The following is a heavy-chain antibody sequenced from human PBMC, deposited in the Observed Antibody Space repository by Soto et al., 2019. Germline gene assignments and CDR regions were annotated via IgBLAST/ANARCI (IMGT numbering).Heavy chain of an antibody. Sequence: EVQLVESGGGSVHPGGSVRLACAASGFRFSDHSMNWVRRAPGKGLEWVSYITSSGDSIYYADSVKGRFTVSRDNAKNSLFLQMNGLRDEDTAVYYCARLPKGSTVTSWGQGTLVTVSS. D-gene: IGHD4-17*01. CDR1: GFRFSDHS. CDR2: ITSSGDSI. V-gene: IGHV3-48*02. CDR3: ARLPKGSTVTS. J-gene: IGHJ4*02.